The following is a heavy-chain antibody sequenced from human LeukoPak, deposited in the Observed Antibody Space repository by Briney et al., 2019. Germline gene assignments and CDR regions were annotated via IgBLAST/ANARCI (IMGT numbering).Heavy chain of an antibody. D-gene: IGHD6-13*01. Sequence: SETLSLTCAVYGGSFSGYYWSWIRQPPGKGLEWIGEINHSGSTNYNPSLKSRVTISVDTSKNQFSLKLSSVTAADTAVYYCARGSGIAADGITYFDYWGQGTLVTVSS. CDR1: GGSFSGYY. V-gene: IGHV4-34*01. J-gene: IGHJ4*02. CDR3: ARGSGIAADGITYFDY. CDR2: INHSGST.